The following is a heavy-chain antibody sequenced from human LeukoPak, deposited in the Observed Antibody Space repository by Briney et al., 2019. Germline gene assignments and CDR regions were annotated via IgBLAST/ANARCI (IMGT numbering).Heavy chain of an antibody. CDR2: LYYRGTT. Sequence: PSETLSLTCTVSGGSISSYYWSWIPQPPGKGLEWIGYLYYRGTTNNNPSLKSRVTISVDTSKNQISLKLSSVTAADTAVYYCARAGYGSGGFDYWGQGTLVTVAS. CDR1: GGSISSYY. V-gene: IGHV4-59*01. CDR3: ARAGYGSGGFDY. D-gene: IGHD3-10*01. J-gene: IGHJ4*02.